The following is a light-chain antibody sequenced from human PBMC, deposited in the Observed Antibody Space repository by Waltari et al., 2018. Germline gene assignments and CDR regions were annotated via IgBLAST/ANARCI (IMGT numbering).Light chain of an antibody. V-gene: IGLV1-51*01. Sequence: QSVLTQPPSVSAAPGQKVTISCSGSSPNIGNNYVSWYQQLPKTAPKVLIYDNDQRPSGMPDRFSGSKSGTSATLGITGLQTGDEAVYFCGTWDGSVSAVLFGGGTKLTVL. J-gene: IGLJ2*01. CDR1: SPNIGNNY. CDR2: DND. CDR3: GTWDGSVSAVL.